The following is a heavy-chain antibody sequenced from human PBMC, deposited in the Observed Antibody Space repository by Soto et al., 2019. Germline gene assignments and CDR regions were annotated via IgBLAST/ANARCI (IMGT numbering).Heavy chain of an antibody. CDR2: IYPGDSDT. D-gene: IGHD1-26*01. V-gene: IGHV5-51*01. CDR1: GYSFTSYW. J-gene: IGHJ6*02. CDR3: ERKIVGATTNYYYGMDV. Sequence: PGESLKISCNGSGYSFTSYWIGWVRQMPGKGLEWMGIIYPGDSDTRYSPSFQGQVTISADKSISTAYLQWSSLKASDTAMYYCERKIVGATTNYYYGMDVWGQGTTVTVSS.